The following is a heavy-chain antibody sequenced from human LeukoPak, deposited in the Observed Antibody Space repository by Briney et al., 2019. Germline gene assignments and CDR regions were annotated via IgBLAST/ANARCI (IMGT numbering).Heavy chain of an antibody. Sequence: PGGSLRLSCAASGFTFSSYTMHWVRQAPGKGLEWVAVISYDGDNKYYADSVKGRFTISRDNSKDTLYLQMNSLRAEDTAVYYCARGAFYDSSGRTAGFDYWGQGTLVTVSS. CDR1: GFTFSSYT. J-gene: IGHJ4*02. CDR3: ARGAFYDSSGRTAGFDY. D-gene: IGHD3-22*01. V-gene: IGHV3-30-3*01. CDR2: ISYDGDNK.